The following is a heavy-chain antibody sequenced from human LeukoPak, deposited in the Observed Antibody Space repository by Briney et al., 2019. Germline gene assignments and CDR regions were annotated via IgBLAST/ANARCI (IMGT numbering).Heavy chain of an antibody. CDR2: INHSGST. D-gene: IGHD1-26*01. CDR3: ARDREVGATGYYFDY. CDR1: GYSISSGYY. Sequence: PSETLSLTCTVSGYSISSGYYWSWIRQPPGKGLEWIGEINHSGSTNYNPSLKSRVTISLDTSKNHFSLRLSSVTAADTAVYYCARDREVGATGYYFDYWGQGTLVTVSS. J-gene: IGHJ4*02. V-gene: IGHV4-38-2*02.